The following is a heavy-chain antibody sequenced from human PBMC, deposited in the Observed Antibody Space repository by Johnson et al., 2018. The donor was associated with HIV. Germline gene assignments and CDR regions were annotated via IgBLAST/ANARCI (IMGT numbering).Heavy chain of an antibody. Sequence: VQLVESGGGVVRPGGSLRLSCAASGFTFDDYGMSWVRQAPGKGLEWVSVIYSGGSTYYADSVKGRFTISRDNSKNTLYLQMNSLRAEDTAVYYCARDDLGNPFSSYDAFDIWGQGTMVTVSS. CDR3: ARDDLGNPFSSYDAFDI. D-gene: IGHD6-13*01. CDR1: GFTFDDYG. CDR2: IYSGGST. J-gene: IGHJ3*02. V-gene: IGHV3-66*01.